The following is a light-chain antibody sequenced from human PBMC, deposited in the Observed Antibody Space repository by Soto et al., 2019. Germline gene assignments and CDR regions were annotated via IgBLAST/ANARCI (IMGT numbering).Light chain of an antibody. V-gene: IGKV2-28*01. CDR1: QSLLHSNGYNY. J-gene: IGKJ5*01. Sequence: DIVMTQSPLSLPVTPGEPASISCRSSQSLLHSNGYNYLDWYLQKPGQSPQLLIYLGSNRASGVPDRFSGSGSGTDFTLKISRVEAEDVGLYYCMQALQTPLTFCQGTRLEIK. CDR3: MQALQTPLT. CDR2: LGS.